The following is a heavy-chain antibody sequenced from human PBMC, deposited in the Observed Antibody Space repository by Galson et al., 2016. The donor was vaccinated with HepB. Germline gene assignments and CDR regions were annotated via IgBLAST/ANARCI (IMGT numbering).Heavy chain of an antibody. V-gene: IGHV3-23*01. CDR3: VKHPVTTFDILTEYDGDV. Sequence: SLRLSCAASAFGFSSYAMAWVRQAPGKGLEWVSGISRDSGRTYYADSVKGRFTIFRDNSKKTLYLQLKSLRAEDTANYYCVKHPVTTFDILTEYDGDVWGQGTTVYVSS. CDR2: ISRDSGRT. CDR1: AFGFSSYA. D-gene: IGHD3-9*01. J-gene: IGHJ6*02.